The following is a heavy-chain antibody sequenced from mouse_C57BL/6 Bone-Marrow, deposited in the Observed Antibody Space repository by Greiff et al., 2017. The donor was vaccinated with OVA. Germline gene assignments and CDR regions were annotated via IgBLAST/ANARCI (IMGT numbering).Heavy chain of an antibody. CDR3: AREAWFAY. V-gene: IGHV1-18*01. CDR1: GYTFTDYN. CDR2: INPNNGGT. J-gene: IGHJ3*01. Sequence: EVQGVESGPELVKPGASVKIPCKASGYTFTDYNMDWVKQSHGKSLEWIGDINPNNGGTIYNQKFKGKATLTVDKSSSTAYMELRSLTSEDTAVYYCAREAWFAYWGQGTLVTVSA.